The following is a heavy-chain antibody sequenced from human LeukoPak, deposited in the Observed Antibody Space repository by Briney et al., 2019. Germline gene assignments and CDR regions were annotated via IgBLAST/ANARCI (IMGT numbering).Heavy chain of an antibody. CDR3: AREVAGEAFSSGWYWYFDL. J-gene: IGHJ2*01. D-gene: IGHD6-19*01. V-gene: IGHV3-30*02. Sequence: GGSLRLSCAASGFTFSSYGMHWVRQAPGKGLEWVAFIRYDGSNKYYADSVKGRFTISRDNSKNTLYLQMNSLRAEDTAVYYCAREVAGEAFSSGWYWYFDLWGRGTLVTVSS. CDR2: IRYDGSNK. CDR1: GFTFSSYG.